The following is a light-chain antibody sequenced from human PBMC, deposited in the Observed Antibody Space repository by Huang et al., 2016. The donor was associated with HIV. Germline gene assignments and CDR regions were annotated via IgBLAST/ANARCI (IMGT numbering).Light chain of an antibody. CDR3: QQHYSSPPT. CDR2: WAS. CDR1: QSLLYNSNNKNY. V-gene: IGKV4-1*01. J-gene: IGKJ2*01. Sequence: DIVMTQSPDSLAVSLGERATINCKSSQSLLYNSNNKNYLAWYQQKPGRPPNLLIYWASSRKSGVPDRFSGSGSETDFTLTISSLQAEDVAVYYCQQHYSSPPTFGQGTKLEIK.